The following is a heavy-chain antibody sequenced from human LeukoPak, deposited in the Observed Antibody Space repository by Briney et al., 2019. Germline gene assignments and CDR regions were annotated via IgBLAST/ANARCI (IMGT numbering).Heavy chain of an antibody. D-gene: IGHD6-19*01. CDR2: ISYDGSNK. CDR1: GFTFSSYA. Sequence: GGSLRLSCAASGFTFSSYAMHWVRQAPGKGLEWVAVISYDGSNKYYADSVKGRFTISRDNSKNTLYLQMNSLRAEDTAVYYCARDNGFIAVAGNWFDPWGQGTLVTVSS. CDR3: ARDNGFIAVAGNWFDP. J-gene: IGHJ5*02. V-gene: IGHV3-30*04.